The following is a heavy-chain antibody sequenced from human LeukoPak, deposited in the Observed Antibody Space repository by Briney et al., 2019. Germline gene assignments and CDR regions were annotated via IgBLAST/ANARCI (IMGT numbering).Heavy chain of an antibody. J-gene: IGHJ4*02. Sequence: ASVKVSCKTSGYTFISYGISWVRQAPGQGLEWMGWISAYNGNTNYAQKFQGRVSMTTDTSTSTAYMELRSLRAGDTAVYHCARDKGMVGYCSGGSCYWPFDYWGQGTLVIVSS. CDR3: ARDKGMVGYCSGGSCYWPFDY. D-gene: IGHD2-15*01. V-gene: IGHV1-18*01. CDR1: GYTFISYG. CDR2: ISAYNGNT.